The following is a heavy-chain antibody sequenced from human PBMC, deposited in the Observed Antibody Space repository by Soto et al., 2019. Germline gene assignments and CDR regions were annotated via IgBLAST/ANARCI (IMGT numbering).Heavy chain of an antibody. Sequence: QVQLVQSGAEVKKPGASVKVSCKASGYTFTSYDINWVRQATGQGLEWMGWMNPNSGNTGYAQKFQGRVTMTRNTSLSTAYMALSSLRSEDTAVYYCARGGYSYGPPSLRYWGQGTLVTVSS. V-gene: IGHV1-8*01. CDR3: ARGGYSYGPPSLRY. CDR1: GYTFTSYD. CDR2: MNPNSGNT. D-gene: IGHD5-18*01. J-gene: IGHJ4*02.